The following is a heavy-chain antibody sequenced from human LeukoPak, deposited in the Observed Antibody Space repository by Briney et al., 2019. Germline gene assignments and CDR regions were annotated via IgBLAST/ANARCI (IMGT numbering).Heavy chain of an antibody. CDR1: GGTFSSYA. CDR3: AREGDYSNGYDY. J-gene: IGHJ4*02. Sequence: GASVKVSCKASGGTFSSYAISWVRQAPGQGLEWMGRIIPILGIANYAQKFQGRVTITADKSTNTAYMELSSLRSEDTAVYYCAREGDYSNGYDYWGQGTLVTVSS. CDR2: IIPILGIA. D-gene: IGHD4-4*01. V-gene: IGHV1-69*04.